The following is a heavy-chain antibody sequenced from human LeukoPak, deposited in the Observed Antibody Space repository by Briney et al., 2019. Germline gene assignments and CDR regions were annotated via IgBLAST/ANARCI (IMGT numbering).Heavy chain of an antibody. CDR2: INPSGGST. Sequence: ASVKVSCKVSGYTLTELSMHWVRQAPGQGLEWMGIINPSGGSTSYAQKFQGRVTMTRDTSTSTVYMELSSLRSEDTAVYYCARDRSGNWGQGTLVTVSS. J-gene: IGHJ4*02. CDR1: GYTLTELS. CDR3: ARDRSGN. V-gene: IGHV1-46*01.